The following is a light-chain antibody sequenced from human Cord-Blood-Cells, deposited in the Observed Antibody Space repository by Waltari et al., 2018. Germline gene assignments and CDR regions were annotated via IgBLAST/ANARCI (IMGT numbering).Light chain of an antibody. J-gene: IGLJ3*02. CDR2: DVS. Sequence: QSALTQPAPVSGSPGQSITISSTGTSRDVGGYNYVSWYQQHPGKAPKLMIYDVSNRPSGVSNRFSGSKSGNTASLTISGLQAEDEADYYGSSYTSSSTWVFGGGTKLTVL. V-gene: IGLV2-14*03. CDR3: SSYTSSSTWV. CDR1: SRDVGGYNY.